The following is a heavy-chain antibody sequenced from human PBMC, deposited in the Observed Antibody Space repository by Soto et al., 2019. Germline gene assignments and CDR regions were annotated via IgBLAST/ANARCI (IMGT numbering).Heavy chain of an antibody. J-gene: IGHJ5*02. V-gene: IGHV3-64*01. CDR3: ARDRERSDILTGYYPHL. Sequence: GGSLRLSCAASGFTFSSYAMHWVRQAPGKGLEYVSAISSNGGSTYYANSVKGRFTISRDNSKNTLYLQMGSLRAEDMAVYYCARDRERSDILTGYYPHLWGQGTLVTVSS. D-gene: IGHD3-9*01. CDR2: ISSNGGST. CDR1: GFTFSSYA.